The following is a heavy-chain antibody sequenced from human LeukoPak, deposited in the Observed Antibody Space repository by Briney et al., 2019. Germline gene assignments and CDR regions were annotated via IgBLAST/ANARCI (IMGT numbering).Heavy chain of an antibody. CDR2: FDGNGPNT. CDR1: GLTFSGFP. D-gene: IGHD2-8*02. Sequence: GGSLSLSCAASGLTFSGFPMTWVRRAPGKGLEWVSGFDGNGPNTYYADSVKGRWTISRDNSRNTLYLEMNSLRPEDTAIYYCAKPRTTGLGWAQFDYWGQGSLVTVSS. J-gene: IGHJ4*02. V-gene: IGHV3-23*01. CDR3: AKPRTTGLGWAQFDY.